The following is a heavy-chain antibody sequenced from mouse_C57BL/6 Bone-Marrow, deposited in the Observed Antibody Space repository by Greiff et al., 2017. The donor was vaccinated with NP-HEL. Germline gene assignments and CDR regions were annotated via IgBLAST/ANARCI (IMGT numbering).Heavy chain of an antibody. D-gene: IGHD1-1*01. Sequence: ESGPGILQPSQSLSLTCSFSGFSLSTFGMGVGWIRQPSGKGLEWLAHIWWDDDKYYHPALKSRLTISKDTSKNQVFLKIANVDTADTATYYCARIPSYYYGSSPAWFAYWGQGTLVTVSA. CDR2: IWWDDDK. V-gene: IGHV8-8*01. CDR1: GFSLSTFGMG. CDR3: ARIPSYYYGSSPAWFAY. J-gene: IGHJ3*01.